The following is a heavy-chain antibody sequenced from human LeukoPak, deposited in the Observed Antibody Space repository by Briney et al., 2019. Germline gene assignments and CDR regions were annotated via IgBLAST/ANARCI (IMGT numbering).Heavy chain of an antibody. CDR3: ARDRRPTWAAAVGFDP. J-gene: IGHJ5*02. CDR1: GYTFTSYA. Sequence: ASVKVSCKASGYTFTSYAMHWVRQAPGQRLEWMGWINAGNGNTKYSQKFQGRVTITRDTSASTAYMELSSLRSEDTAVYYCARDRRPTWAAAVGFDPWGQGTLVTVSP. D-gene: IGHD6-13*01. V-gene: IGHV1-3*01. CDR2: INAGNGNT.